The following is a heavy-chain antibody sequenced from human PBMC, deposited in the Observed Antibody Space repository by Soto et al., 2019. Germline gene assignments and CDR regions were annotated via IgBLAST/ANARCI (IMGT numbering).Heavy chain of an antibody. D-gene: IGHD5-12*01. J-gene: IGHJ6*03. V-gene: IGHV4-39*01. CDR3: VRQWPLIYYYYSYMDV. CDR2: IYYSGST. CDR1: GGSISSSSYY. Sequence: SETLSLTCTVSGGSISSSSYYWGWIRQPPGKGLEWIGSIYYSGSTYYNPSLKSRVTISVDTSKNQFSLKLSSVTAADTAVYYCVRQWPLIYYYYSYMDVWGKWTTVSVSS.